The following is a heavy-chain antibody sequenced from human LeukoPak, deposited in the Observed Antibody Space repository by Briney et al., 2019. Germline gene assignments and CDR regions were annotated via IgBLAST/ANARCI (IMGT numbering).Heavy chain of an antibody. CDR1: GYTFTGYY. D-gene: IGHD1-26*01. J-gene: IGHJ4*02. Sequence: ASVKVSCKASGYTFTGYYMQWVRRAPGQGLEWMGWINPSNGATYYAQKFQGRVTMTRDTSISTAYMELTSLTSDDTATFYCARDGLGAEFWGQGTLVTVSS. CDR2: INPSNGAT. CDR3: ARDGLGAEF. V-gene: IGHV1-2*02.